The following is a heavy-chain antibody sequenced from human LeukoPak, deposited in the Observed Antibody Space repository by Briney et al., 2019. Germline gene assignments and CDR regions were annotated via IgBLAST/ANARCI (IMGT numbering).Heavy chain of an antibody. J-gene: IGHJ4*02. CDR2: IIPIFGTA. CDR3: GRKAGDCGGGSCYSIDY. CDR1: GGTFSSEA. V-gene: IGHV1-69*01. D-gene: IGHD2-15*01. Sequence: SVKVSCKASGGTFSSEAISWVRQAPGQGLDWMGGIIPIFGTANYAQKFQGRVTITSDESTSTAYMEVSSLRSEDTAVYYCGRKAGDCGGGSCYSIDYWGQGTLVTVSS.